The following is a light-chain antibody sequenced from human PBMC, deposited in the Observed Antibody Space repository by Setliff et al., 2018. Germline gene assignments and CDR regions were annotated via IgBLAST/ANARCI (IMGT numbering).Light chain of an antibody. CDR2: DVS. V-gene: IGLV2-14*03. CDR3: LSYTTTSSYV. Sequence: QSALTQPASVSGSAGQSITISCTGTSSDVGAYNYVSWYQHYSGKAPKFVIYDVSNRPSGVSNRFSGSKSGNTASLTISGLQAEDEADYYCLSYTTTSSYVFGTGTKVTVL. CDR1: SSDVGAYNY. J-gene: IGLJ1*01.